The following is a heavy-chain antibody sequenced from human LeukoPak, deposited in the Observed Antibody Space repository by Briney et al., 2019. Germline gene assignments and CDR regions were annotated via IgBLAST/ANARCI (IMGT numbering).Heavy chain of an antibody. J-gene: IGHJ4*02. CDR3: ARAIAAAGPFFDY. CDR2: IYHSGST. CDR1: GGSISSGGYS. V-gene: IGHV4-30-2*01. Sequence: SETLSVTCAVSGGSISSGGYSWSWIRQPPGKGLEWIGYIYHSGSTYYNPSLKSRVTISVDRSKNQFSLKLSSVTAADTAVYYCARAIAAAGPFFDYWGQGTLVTVSS. D-gene: IGHD6-13*01.